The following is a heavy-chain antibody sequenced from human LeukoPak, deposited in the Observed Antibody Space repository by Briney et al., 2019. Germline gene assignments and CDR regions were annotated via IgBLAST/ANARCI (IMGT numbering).Heavy chain of an antibody. CDR2: INHSGST. D-gene: IGHD6-6*01. Sequence: SSETLSLTCAVYGGSFSGYYWSWIRQPPGKGLEWIGEINHSGSTNYNPSLKSRVTISVDTSKNQFSLKLSSVTAADTAVYYCARGRIIYSSSSSTRLATSTRQKMYYFDYWGQGTLVTVSS. V-gene: IGHV4-34*01. J-gene: IGHJ4*02. CDR3: ARGRIIYSSSSSTRLATSTRQKMYYFDY. CDR1: GGSFSGYY.